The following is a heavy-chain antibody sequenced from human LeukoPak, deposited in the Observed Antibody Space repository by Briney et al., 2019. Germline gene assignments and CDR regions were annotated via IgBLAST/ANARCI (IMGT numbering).Heavy chain of an antibody. V-gene: IGHV4-59*08. CDR3: ARLFGGSGSRSYYYYYGMDV. CDR1: GGSISSYY. Sequence: SETLSLTCTVSGGSISSYYWSWIRQPPGKGLEWIGYIYYSGRTNYNPSLKSRVTISVDTSKNQFSLKLSSVTAADTAVYYCARLFGGSGSRSYYYYYGMDVWGQGTTVTVSS. CDR2: IYYSGRT. J-gene: IGHJ6*02. D-gene: IGHD3-10*01.